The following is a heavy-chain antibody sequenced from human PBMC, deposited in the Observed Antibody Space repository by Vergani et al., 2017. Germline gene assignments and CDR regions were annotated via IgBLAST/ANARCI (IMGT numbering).Heavy chain of an antibody. J-gene: IGHJ6*03. CDR3: ARTGFRGYGYYYYYMDV. D-gene: IGHD5-12*01. Sequence: QVQLVESGGGVVQHGRSQRLSCAASGFTFSSYGMNWVRQAPGKGLEWVAVIWYDGSNKYYADSVKGRFTISRDNSKNTLYLQMNSLRAEDTAVYYCARTGFRGYGYYYYYMDVWGKGTTVTVSS. CDR1: GFTFSSYG. CDR2: IWYDGSNK. V-gene: IGHV3-33*01.